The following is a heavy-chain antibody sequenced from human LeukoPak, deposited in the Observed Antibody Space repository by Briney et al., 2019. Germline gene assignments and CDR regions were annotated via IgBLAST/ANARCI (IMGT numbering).Heavy chain of an antibody. V-gene: IGHV4-4*02. D-gene: IGHD4-23*01. Sequence: PSETLSLTCAVSGGSISSNTDWWSWVRQPPGKGLEWIGEIYHSGRTNYNPSLKSRVTISVDKSKNQFNLKLSSVTAADTAVYYCARVYGGNRLGNWGQGALVTVSS. CDR1: GGSISSNTDW. CDR2: IYHSGRT. J-gene: IGHJ4*02. CDR3: ARVYGGNRLGN.